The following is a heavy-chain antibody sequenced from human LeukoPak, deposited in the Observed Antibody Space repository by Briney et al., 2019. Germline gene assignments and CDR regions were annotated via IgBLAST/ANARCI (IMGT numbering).Heavy chain of an antibody. Sequence: PSETLSLTCTVSGGSFSSHYWSWIRQPPGKGLEWIGYINYSGITNYNPSLKSRVTLSVDTSKNQFSLRLTSVTAADTAVYYCARGPEGSGSYIFDYWGQGTLVTASS. CDR2: INYSGIT. J-gene: IGHJ4*02. CDR3: ARGPEGSGSYIFDY. V-gene: IGHV4-59*11. D-gene: IGHD3-10*01. CDR1: GGSFSSHY.